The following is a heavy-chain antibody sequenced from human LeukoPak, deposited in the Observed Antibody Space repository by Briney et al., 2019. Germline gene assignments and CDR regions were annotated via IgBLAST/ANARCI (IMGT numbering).Heavy chain of an antibody. V-gene: IGHV3-30*02. Sequence: PGGSLRLSCAASGFTFSSYGMHWVRQAPGKGLEWVAFIRYDGSNKYYADSVKGRFTISRDNSKNTLYLQMNSLRAEDTAVYYCAKPAVGPAAIGYYYYYMDVWGQGTLVTVSS. CDR3: AKPAVGPAAIGYYYYYMDV. CDR1: GFTFSSYG. CDR2: IRYDGSNK. D-gene: IGHD2-2*01. J-gene: IGHJ6*03.